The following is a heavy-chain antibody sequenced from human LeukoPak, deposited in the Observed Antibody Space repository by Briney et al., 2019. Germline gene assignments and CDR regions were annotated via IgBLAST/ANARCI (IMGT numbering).Heavy chain of an antibody. CDR2: ISSSSSYI. CDR1: GFTLSSHS. Sequence: GGSLRLSCAASGFTLSSHSMNWVRQAPGKGLEWVSSISSSSSYIYYADSVKGRFTISRDNAKNSLYLQMNSLRAEDTAVYYCAKRGPGSPESGKYYFDYWGQGTLVTVSS. V-gene: IGHV3-21*01. CDR3: AKRGPGSPESGKYYFDY. D-gene: IGHD3-10*01. J-gene: IGHJ4*02.